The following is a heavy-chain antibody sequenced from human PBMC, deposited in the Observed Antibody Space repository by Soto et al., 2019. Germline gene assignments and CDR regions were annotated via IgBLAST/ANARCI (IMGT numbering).Heavy chain of an antibody. D-gene: IGHD1-26*01. CDR3: VKGHSHSYYYFDY. V-gene: IGHV3-23*01. Sequence: EVQLLESGGGLVQPGGSLRLSCAASGFTFSFCAMNWVRQAPGKGLEWVSSTRGSGGDTYYADTVRGRFTISRDNSKNPLYLQMNSLRVEHTAVYYCVKGHSHSYYYFDYWRQGTLVTVPS. CDR2: TRGSGGDT. J-gene: IGHJ4*02. CDR1: GFTFSFCA.